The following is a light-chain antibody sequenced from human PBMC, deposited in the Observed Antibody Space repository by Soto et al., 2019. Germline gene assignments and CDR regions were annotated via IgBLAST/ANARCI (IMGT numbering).Light chain of an antibody. J-gene: IGKJ1*01. CDR2: GAS. CDR1: QSVSSSY. V-gene: IGKV3-20*01. CDR3: QQYKNWRT. Sequence: EIVLTQSPGTLSLSPGERATLSCRASQSVSSSYLAWYQQKPGQAPRLLIYGASSRATGIPDRFSGSGSGTDFTLTISRLEPEDFAVYYCQQYKNWRTFGQGTTVEIK.